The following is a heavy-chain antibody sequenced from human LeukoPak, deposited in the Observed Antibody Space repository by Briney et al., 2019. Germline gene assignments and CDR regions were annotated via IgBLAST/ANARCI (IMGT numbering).Heavy chain of an antibody. Sequence: ASVKVSCKVSGYTLTELSMHWVRQAPGKGLEWMGGFDPEDGETIYAQKFQGRVTMTEDTSTDTAYKELSSLRSEDTAVYYCATAPAFSGSYYDPFDYWGQGTLVTVSS. CDR2: FDPEDGET. J-gene: IGHJ4*02. CDR1: GYTLTELS. D-gene: IGHD1-26*01. V-gene: IGHV1-24*01. CDR3: ATAPAFSGSYYDPFDY.